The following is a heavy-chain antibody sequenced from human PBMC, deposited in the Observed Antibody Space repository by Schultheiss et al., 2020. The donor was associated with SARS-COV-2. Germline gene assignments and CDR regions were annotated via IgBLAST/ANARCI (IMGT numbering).Heavy chain of an antibody. J-gene: IGHJ4*02. CDR1: GGSFSGYY. V-gene: IGHV4-34*01. Sequence: SETLSLTCAVYGGSFSGYYWGWIRQPPGKGLEWIGSIYYSGSTYYNPSLKSRLTISVDTSKNQFSLKVTSVTAADTAVYYCAKGDGHMIGDYWGQGTLVTVSS. CDR2: IYYSGST. CDR3: AKGDGHMIGDY. D-gene: IGHD3-22*01.